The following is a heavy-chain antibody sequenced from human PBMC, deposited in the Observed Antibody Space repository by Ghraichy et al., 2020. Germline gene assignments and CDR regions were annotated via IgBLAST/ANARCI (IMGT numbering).Heavy chain of an antibody. CDR3: ARGSTTYYVSDY. J-gene: IGHJ4*02. V-gene: IGHV4-59*01. CDR2: IHYSGST. CDR1: GDSISNYY. D-gene: IGHD1-26*01. Sequence: SETLSLTCTVSGDSISNYYWNWIRQPPGKGLEWIGYIHYSGSTDYNPSLKSRVTISVGTSKSQFSLSLSSVTGADTAVYYCARGSTTYYVSDYWGQGTLVTVSS.